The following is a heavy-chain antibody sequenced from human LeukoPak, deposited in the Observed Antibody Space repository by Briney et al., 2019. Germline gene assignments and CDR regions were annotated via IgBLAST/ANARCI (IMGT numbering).Heavy chain of an antibody. D-gene: IGHD2-2*01. Sequence: GGSLRLSCAASGFTVSSNYMSWVRQAPGKGLEWVSVIYSGGSTYYADSVKGRFTISRDNAKNSLYLQMNSLRAEDTAVYYCASLGYCSSTSCSPDWFDPWGQGTLVTVSS. CDR3: ASLGYCSSTSCSPDWFDP. V-gene: IGHV3-66*01. CDR2: IYSGGST. CDR1: GFTVSSNY. J-gene: IGHJ5*02.